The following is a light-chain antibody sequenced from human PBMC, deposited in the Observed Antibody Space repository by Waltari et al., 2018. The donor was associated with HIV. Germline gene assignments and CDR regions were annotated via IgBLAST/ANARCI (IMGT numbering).Light chain of an antibody. V-gene: IGKV3-15*01. J-gene: IGKJ4*01. Sequence: EVVMTQSPATLSVSPGGRATLSCRASQSVSTKLAWYQQKPGQAPRLLIYDASTRATGIPARFSGSGSGTEFTLTISSLQSEDFAIYYCQQYNNWPPLTFGGGTKVEIK. CDR1: QSVSTK. CDR3: QQYNNWPPLT. CDR2: DAS.